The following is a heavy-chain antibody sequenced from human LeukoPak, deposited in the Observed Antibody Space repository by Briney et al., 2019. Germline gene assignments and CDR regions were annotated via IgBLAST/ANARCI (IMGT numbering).Heavy chain of an antibody. V-gene: IGHV3-66*01. CDR2: IYSGGST. Sequence: GGSLRLSCAASGFTFDDYTMHWVRQAPGKGLEWVSIIYSGGSTFYADSVKGRFTISRDNSKNTLYLQMNSLRAEDTAVYYCARGLGGWYAGCDYWGQGTLVTVSS. D-gene: IGHD6-19*01. CDR3: ARGLGGWYAGCDY. J-gene: IGHJ4*02. CDR1: GFTFDDYT.